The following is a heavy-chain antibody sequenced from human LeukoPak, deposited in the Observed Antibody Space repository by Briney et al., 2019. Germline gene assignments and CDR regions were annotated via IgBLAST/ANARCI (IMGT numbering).Heavy chain of an antibody. V-gene: IGHV3-23*01. D-gene: IGHD6-19*01. CDR3: AKHSGWSFDY. CDR2: ISDSGSST. CDR1: GFTFSNAW. Sequence: GGSLRLSCAASGFTFSNAWMSWVRQAPGKGLEWVSGISDSGSSTYYADSVKGRFTISRDSSKNTLYLQVNSLRAEDTAVYFCAKHSGWSFDYWGQGILVTVSS. J-gene: IGHJ4*02.